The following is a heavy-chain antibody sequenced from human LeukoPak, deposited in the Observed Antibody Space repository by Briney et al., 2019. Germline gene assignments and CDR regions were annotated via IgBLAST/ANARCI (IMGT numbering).Heavy chain of an antibody. CDR3: ARDTPSPHQLWFGFSGMDV. V-gene: IGHV1-18*01. Sequence: ASVKVSCKASGYTFTSYGISWVRQAPGQGLEWMGWISAYNGNTNYAQKLQGRVTMTTDTSTSTAYMELRSLRSDDTAVYYCARDTPSPHQLWFGFSGMDVWGQGTTVTASS. D-gene: IGHD5-18*01. J-gene: IGHJ6*02. CDR2: ISAYNGNT. CDR1: GYTFTSYG.